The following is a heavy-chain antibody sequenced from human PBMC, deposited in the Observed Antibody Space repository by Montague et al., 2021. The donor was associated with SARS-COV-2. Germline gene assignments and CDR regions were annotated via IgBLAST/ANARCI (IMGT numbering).Heavy chain of an antibody. J-gene: IGHJ4*02. CDR2: IFLNGEQ. Sequence: PALVKPTQTLTLTCTVSGFSLNNRLGVTWIRQPPGKALEWLAHIFLNGEQSVTTSLKTRVTVSRDTSKNQVVLSMTNVDPADTATYYCARIRSDPPLLYLGVWDYYFDSWGQGILVSVSS. D-gene: IGHD3-16*02. V-gene: IGHV2-26*01. CDR1: GFSLNNRLG. CDR3: ARIRSDPPLLYLGVWDYYFDS.